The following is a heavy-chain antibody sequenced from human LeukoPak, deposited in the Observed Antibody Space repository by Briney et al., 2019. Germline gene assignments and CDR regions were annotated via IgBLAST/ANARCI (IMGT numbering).Heavy chain of an antibody. D-gene: IGHD3-16*01. Sequence: PGESLRLSCSASGFTFSSYAMHWVRQAPGKGLEYVSAISSNGGSTYYADSVKGRFTISRDNSKNTLYLQMSSLRAEDTAVYYCVNSDAYVGDAFDIWCQGTMVTVSS. J-gene: IGHJ3*02. V-gene: IGHV3-64D*06. CDR1: GFTFSSYA. CDR2: ISSNGGST. CDR3: VNSDAYVGDAFDI.